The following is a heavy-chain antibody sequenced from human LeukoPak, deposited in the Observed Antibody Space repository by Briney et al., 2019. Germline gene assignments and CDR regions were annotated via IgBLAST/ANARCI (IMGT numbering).Heavy chain of an antibody. D-gene: IGHD3-22*01. J-gene: IGHJ3*02. CDR3: ARDRYFSDSSGYPYDI. Sequence: PGGSLRLSCAASGFIFTNYNLNWVRLAPGKGLEWISSITSSSYMFYSDSVKGRFIISRDNTKNSLYLQMNSLRPEDTAVYYCARDRYFSDSSGYPYDIWGQGTMVTVSS. CDR1: GFIFTNYN. CDR2: ITSSSYM. V-gene: IGHV3-21*01.